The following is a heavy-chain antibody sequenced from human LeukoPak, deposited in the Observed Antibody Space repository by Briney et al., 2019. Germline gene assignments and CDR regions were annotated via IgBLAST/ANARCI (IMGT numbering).Heavy chain of an antibody. V-gene: IGHV1-8*01. CDR1: GYTFTSYD. D-gene: IGHD6-13*01. CDR3: ARGLAAAGTAVYYYYGMDV. CDR2: MNPNSGNT. Sequence: ASVKVSCKASGYTFTSYDINWVRQATGQGLEWMGWMNPNSGNTGYAQKFQGRVTMTRNTSISTAHMELSSLTSEDTAVYYCARGLAAAGTAVYYYYGMDVWGKGTTVTVSS. J-gene: IGHJ6*04.